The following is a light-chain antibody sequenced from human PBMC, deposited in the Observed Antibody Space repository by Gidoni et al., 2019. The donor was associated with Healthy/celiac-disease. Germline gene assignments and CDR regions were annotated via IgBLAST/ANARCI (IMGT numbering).Light chain of an antibody. CDR3: AAWDDSLSGLWV. CDR2: RNN. J-gene: IGLJ3*02. CDR1: ISNIGDNF. Sequence: QSVLTQPPSASGTPGQRVTISCSGSISNIGDNFVYWYQQLPRTAPKLLIYRNNQRPSGVPDRFSGSKSGTSASLAISGLRSEDEADYYCAAWDDSLSGLWVFGGGTKLTVL. V-gene: IGLV1-47*01.